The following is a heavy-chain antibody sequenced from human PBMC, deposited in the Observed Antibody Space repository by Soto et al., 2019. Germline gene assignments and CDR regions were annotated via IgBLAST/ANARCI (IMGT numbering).Heavy chain of an antibody. CDR3: ARGSGSYGGGAFDI. CDR1: GYTFTGYY. Sequence: QVQLVQSGAEVKKPGASVKVSCKASGYTFTGYYMHWVRQAPGQGLEWMGWINPNSGGTNYAQEFQGWVTMTRDTSISTAYMELSRLRSDDTAVYYCARGSGSYGGGAFDIWGQGTMVTVSS. V-gene: IGHV1-2*04. D-gene: IGHD1-26*01. CDR2: INPNSGGT. J-gene: IGHJ3*02.